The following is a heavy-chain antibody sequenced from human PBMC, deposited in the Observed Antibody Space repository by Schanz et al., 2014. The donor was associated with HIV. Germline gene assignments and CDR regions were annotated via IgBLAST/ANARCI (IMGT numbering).Heavy chain of an antibody. D-gene: IGHD6-13*01. J-gene: IGHJ4*02. CDR2: INPNSGGT. Sequence: QVQLQQSGAEVKKPGASVKVSCKASGYTFTGYYMHWIRQAPGEGLEWMGWINPNSGGTKYAQKFQDRVIMTRDTSISTDYMELNTLQSDDTAVYYCARDKVAHSSSWTFDMWGQGTRVTVSS. V-gene: IGHV1-2*02. CDR3: ARDKVAHSSSWTFDM. CDR1: GYTFTGYY.